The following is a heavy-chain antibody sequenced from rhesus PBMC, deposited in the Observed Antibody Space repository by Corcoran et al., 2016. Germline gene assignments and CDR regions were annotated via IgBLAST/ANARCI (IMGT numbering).Heavy chain of an antibody. J-gene: IGHJ4*01. D-gene: IGHD5-12*01. CDR2: ISYTGKTI. V-gene: IGHV3-136*01. CDR1: GFTFSSYD. CDR3: TRSRGYSYSFPSYFDY. Sequence: EVQLVESGGGLVQPGGSLRLSCAASGFTFSSYDMSWVRQAPGKGLEWVSYISYTGKTISYSDSVKGRFTISRDNAKNSLSLQMSSLRAEDTAVYYCTRSRGYSYSFPSYFDYWGQGVLVTVSS.